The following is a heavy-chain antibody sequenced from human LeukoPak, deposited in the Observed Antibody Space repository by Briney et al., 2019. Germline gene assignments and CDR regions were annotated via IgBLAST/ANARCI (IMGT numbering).Heavy chain of an antibody. CDR2: INPTGGAT. CDR3: ARVGSVAAVGDY. CDR1: GGTFSSYA. D-gene: IGHD6-19*01. Sequence: ASVKVSCKASGGTFSSYAISWVRQAPGQGLEWMGWINPTGGATTYGQQFQGRVTMTRDMSTSTIYMELSSLRSEDTAVYYCARVGSVAAVGDYWGQGTLVTVSS. J-gene: IGHJ4*02. V-gene: IGHV1-46*01.